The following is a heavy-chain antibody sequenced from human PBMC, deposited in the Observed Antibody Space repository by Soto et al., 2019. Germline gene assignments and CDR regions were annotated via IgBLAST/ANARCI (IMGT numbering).Heavy chain of an antibody. Sequence: SESLSLTCTVSGGSISSSSYYWGWIRQPPGKGLEWIGSIYYSGSTYYNPSLKSRVTISVDTSKNQFSLKLSSVTAADTAVYYCARHLRYYDSSAYYPQYFQHWGQGTLVTVSS. D-gene: IGHD3-22*01. CDR3: ARHLRYYDSSAYYPQYFQH. CDR1: GGSISSSSYY. CDR2: IYYSGST. V-gene: IGHV4-39*01. J-gene: IGHJ1*01.